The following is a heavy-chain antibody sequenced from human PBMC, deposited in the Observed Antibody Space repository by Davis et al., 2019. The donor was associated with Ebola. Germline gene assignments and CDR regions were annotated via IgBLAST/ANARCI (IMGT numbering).Heavy chain of an antibody. CDR3: ARPYYDKGHYYFDY. V-gene: IGHV3-74*01. CDR1: GFTFSSSW. Sequence: PGGSLRLSCAASGFTFSSSWMHWVRQAPGKGLVWVSLINNDGSITTYADSVKGRFTISRDNAKNTVYLQMNSLRAEDTALYYCARPYYDKGHYYFDYWGQGTLVTVSS. J-gene: IGHJ4*02. D-gene: IGHD3-22*01. CDR2: INNDGSIT.